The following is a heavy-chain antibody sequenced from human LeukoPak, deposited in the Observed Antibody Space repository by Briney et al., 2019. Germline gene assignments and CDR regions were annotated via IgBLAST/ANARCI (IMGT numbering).Heavy chain of an antibody. CDR2: ISSSGSTI. Sequence: GGSLRLSCAASGFTFSSYEMNWVRQAPGKGLEWVSYISSSGSTIYYADSVKGRFTISRDNAKNSLYLQMNSLRAEDTAVYYCARDEFRRPNDYWGQGTLVTVSS. D-gene: IGHD3-10*01. CDR3: ARDEFRRPNDY. V-gene: IGHV3-48*03. CDR1: GFTFSSYE. J-gene: IGHJ4*02.